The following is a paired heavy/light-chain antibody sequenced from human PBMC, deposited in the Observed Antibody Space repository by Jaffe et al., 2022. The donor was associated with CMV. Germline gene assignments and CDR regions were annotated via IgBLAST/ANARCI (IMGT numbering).Heavy chain of an antibody. CDR2: ISGSGGST. D-gene: IGHD3-22*01. CDR3: AKGTRDTDYYDSSGYYDY. J-gene: IGHJ4*02. V-gene: IGHV3-23*04. Sequence: EVQLVESGGGLVQPGGSLRLSCAASGFTFSSYAMSWVRQAPGKGLEWVSAISGSGGSTYYADSVKGRFTISRDNSKNTLYLQMNSLRAEDTAVYYCAKGTRDTDYYDSSGYYDYWGQGTLVTVSS. CDR1: GFTFSSYA.
Light chain of an antibody. CDR2: EDN. J-gene: IGLJ2*01. V-gene: IGLV6-57*04. Sequence: NFMLTQPHSVSESPGKTVTISCTRSSGSIASNYVQWYQQRPGSAPTTVIYEDNQRPSGVPDRFSGSIDSSSNSASLTISGLKTEDEADYYCQSYDSSNRVVFGGGTKLTVL. CDR1: SGSIASNY. CDR3: QSYDSSNRVV.